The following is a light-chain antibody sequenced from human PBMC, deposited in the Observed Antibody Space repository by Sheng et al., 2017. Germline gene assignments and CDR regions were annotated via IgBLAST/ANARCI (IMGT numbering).Light chain of an antibody. CDR3: LQHSSYPYT. CDR1: QGIRND. J-gene: IGKJ2*01. V-gene: IGKV1-17*01. CDR2: AAS. Sequence: DIQMTQSPSSLSASVGDRVTITCRASQGIRNDLAWYQQEPGKAPKRLIYAASSLQSGVSSRFSGSGSGTEFTLTISSLQPEDFATYYCLQHSSYPYTFGQGTKLEIK.